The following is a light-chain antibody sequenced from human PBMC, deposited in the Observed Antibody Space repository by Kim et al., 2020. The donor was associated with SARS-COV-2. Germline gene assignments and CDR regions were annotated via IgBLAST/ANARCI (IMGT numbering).Light chain of an antibody. V-gene: IGKV3-20*01. Sequence: LSPEERATLSCRASQTIDSSSLAWYQQRHGQAPRLLIYGASYRATGIPDRFSGSGSGTDFALTISSLEPEDSGVYYCQQYGSSLIFGGGTKLEI. J-gene: IGKJ4*01. CDR2: GAS. CDR1: QTIDSSS. CDR3: QQYGSSLI.